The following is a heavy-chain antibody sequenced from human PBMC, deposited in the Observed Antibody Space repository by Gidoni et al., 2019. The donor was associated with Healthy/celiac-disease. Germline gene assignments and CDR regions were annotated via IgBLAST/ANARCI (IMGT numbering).Heavy chain of an antibody. CDR1: GGSISSYY. V-gene: IGHV4-59*01. D-gene: IGHD3-10*01. Sequence: QVQMQESGAGLVKHSETLSLTCTVSGGSISSYYWSWIRQPPGKGLEGIGYIYYSGSTNYHPSLKSLVTISVDTYKNQFSLKLSSVTAADTAVYYCARGGNVLLWFGELLNWFYPWGQGTLVTVSS. CDR2: IYYSGST. CDR3: ARGGNVLLWFGELLNWFYP. J-gene: IGHJ5*02.